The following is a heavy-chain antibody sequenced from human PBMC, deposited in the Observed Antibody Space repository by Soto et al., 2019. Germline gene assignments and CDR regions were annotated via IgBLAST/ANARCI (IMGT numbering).Heavy chain of an antibody. CDR3: AKDAGGGCGYCSGGSCYGHYFIYYYGMDV. Sequence: GGSLRLSCAASGFTFSSYSMSWVRQAPGKGLEWVSAISGSGGSTYYADSVKGRFTISRDNSKNTLYLQMNSLRAEDTAVYYCAKDAGGGCGYCSGGSCYGHYFIYYYGMDVLGQGPTVTVSS. V-gene: IGHV3-23*01. D-gene: IGHD2-15*01. CDR1: GFTFSSYS. J-gene: IGHJ6*01. CDR2: ISGSGGST.